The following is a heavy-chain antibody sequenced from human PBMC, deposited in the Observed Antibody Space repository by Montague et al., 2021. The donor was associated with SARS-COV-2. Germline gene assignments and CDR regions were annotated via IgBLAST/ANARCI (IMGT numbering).Heavy chain of an antibody. J-gene: IGHJ6*02. CDR2: IYYTGNT. CDR1: SGSISSPNW. CDR3: ARGGTYHYGMDV. D-gene: IGHD3-16*01. V-gene: IGHV4-4*02. Sequence: SETLSLTCAVSSGSISSPNWWNWVRQPPGKGLEWIGEIYYTGNTNYNPSLKSRVPIFIDKSKNHFSLQLSSVTAADTAVYYCARGGTYHYGMDVWGQGTTVAVSS.